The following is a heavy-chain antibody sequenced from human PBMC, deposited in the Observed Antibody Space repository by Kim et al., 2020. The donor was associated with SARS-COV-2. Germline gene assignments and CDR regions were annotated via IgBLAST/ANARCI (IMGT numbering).Heavy chain of an antibody. D-gene: IGHD4-17*01. Sequence: YAQQVQGRVTMTTDTTRKTAYMELWSLRSDDTAMYYCARGAYGDVSFDYWGQGTLVTVSS. V-gene: IGHV1-18*01. J-gene: IGHJ4*02. CDR3: ARGAYGDVSFDY.